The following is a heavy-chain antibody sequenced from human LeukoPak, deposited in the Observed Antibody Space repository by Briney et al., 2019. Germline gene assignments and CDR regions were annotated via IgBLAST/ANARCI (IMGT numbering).Heavy chain of an antibody. J-gene: IGHJ5*02. CDR1: GFTFSSYW. CDR2: IKQDGSEK. D-gene: IGHD3-10*01. V-gene: IGHV3-7*01. Sequence: GGSLRLSCAASGFTFSSYWMSWVRQAPGKGLEWVANIKQDGSEKYYVDSVKGRFTISRDNAKNSLYLQMNSLRAEDTAVYYCARDSMVRGREPDNWFDPWGQGTLVTVSS. CDR3: ARDSMVRGREPDNWFDP.